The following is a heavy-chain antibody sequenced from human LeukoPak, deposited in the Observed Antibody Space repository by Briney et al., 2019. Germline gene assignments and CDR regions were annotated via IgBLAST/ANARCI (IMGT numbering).Heavy chain of an antibody. V-gene: IGHV1-69*04. CDR2: IIPILGIA. Sequence: SVKVSCKASGGTFSSYTISWVRQAPGQGLEWMGRIIPILGIANYAQKFQGSVTITADKSTSTAYMELSSLRSEDTAVYYCAREGYYYDSSGYPRLDYWGQGTLVTVSS. J-gene: IGHJ4*02. CDR3: AREGYYYDSSGYPRLDY. D-gene: IGHD3-22*01. CDR1: GGTFSSYT.